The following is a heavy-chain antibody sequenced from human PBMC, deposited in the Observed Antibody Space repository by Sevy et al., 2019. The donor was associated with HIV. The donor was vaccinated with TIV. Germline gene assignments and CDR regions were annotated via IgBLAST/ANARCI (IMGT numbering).Heavy chain of an antibody. V-gene: IGHV3-23*01. D-gene: IGHD3-22*01. J-gene: IGHJ3*02. CDR2: ISGSGGST. CDR3: ARDHGASSGYYPLGAFDI. Sequence: GGSLRLSCAASGFTFTNYAMNWVRQAPGKGLEWVSTISGSGGSTYYADSVKGRFTISRDNSKNTLYLQMNSLRAADTALYYCARDHGASSGYYPLGAFDIWGQGTMVTVSS. CDR1: GFTFTNYA.